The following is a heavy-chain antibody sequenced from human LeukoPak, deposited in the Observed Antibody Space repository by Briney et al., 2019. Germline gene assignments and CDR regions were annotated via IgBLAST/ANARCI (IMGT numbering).Heavy chain of an antibody. CDR1: GGSFSGYY. CDR2: IYTSGST. CDR3: AREVGYGGTSDY. D-gene: IGHD4-23*01. Sequence: SETLSLTCAVYGGSFSGYYWSWIRQPAGKGLEWIGRIYTSGSTNYNPSLKSRVTISVDTSKNQFSLKLSSVTAADTAVYYCAREVGYGGTSDYWGQGTLVTVSS. J-gene: IGHJ4*02. V-gene: IGHV4-4*07.